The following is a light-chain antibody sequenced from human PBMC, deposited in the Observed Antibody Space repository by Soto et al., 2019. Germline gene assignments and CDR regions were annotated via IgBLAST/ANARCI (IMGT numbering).Light chain of an antibody. CDR3: QHYKMYSPGT. CDR1: QSFISSY. V-gene: IGKV3-20*01. Sequence: EIVLTQSPGTLSLSPGERATLSCRASQSFISSYIAWYQQKPSPAPKVLIYAASRRAGCIPDRFSGRGSGTDFPLTISSLQPDDFATYYLQHYKMYSPGTFGQGTKVDIK. CDR2: AAS. J-gene: IGKJ1*01.